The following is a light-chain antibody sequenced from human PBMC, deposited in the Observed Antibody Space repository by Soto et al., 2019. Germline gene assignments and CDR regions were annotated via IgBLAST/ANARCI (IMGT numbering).Light chain of an antibody. J-gene: IGLJ1*01. CDR1: SSGFVGDKY. CDR3: CSYVGNYIYV. Sequence: QSAPTQPRSVSGSPGQSVTISCTGTSSGFVGDKYVAWYQHHPGKAPRLIIYDVSKRPSGVPDRFSGSKSGNTASLTISGLQAYDEADYYCCSYVGNYIYVFGTGTKLTVL. CDR2: DVS. V-gene: IGLV2-11*01.